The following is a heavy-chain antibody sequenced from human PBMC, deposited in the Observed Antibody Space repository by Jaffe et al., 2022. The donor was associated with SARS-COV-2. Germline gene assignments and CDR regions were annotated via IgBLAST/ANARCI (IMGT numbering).Heavy chain of an antibody. CDR2: IYYNGDT. CDR3: ARHSPDSGDFN. V-gene: IGHV4-39*01. J-gene: IGHJ4*02. Sequence: QLQLQESGPGLVKPSETLSLTCTVSGGSISSSSHYWDWMRQPPGKGLEWIGTIYYNGDTYYNPSLKSRVTMSVDTSKNQFSLKLSSVTAADMAVYYCARHSPDSGDFNWGQGTLVPVSS. CDR1: GGSISSSSHY. D-gene: IGHD1-26*01.